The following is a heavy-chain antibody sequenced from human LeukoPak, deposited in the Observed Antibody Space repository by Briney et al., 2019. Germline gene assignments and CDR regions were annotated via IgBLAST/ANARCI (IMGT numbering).Heavy chain of an antibody. CDR1: GSSITSVSHY. V-gene: IGHV4-39*01. Sequence: SETLSLTCTISGSSITSVSHYWGWIRQPPGKGLEWIGDIYYTGSTYYIPSLRTRVTMSVHTSENEFSLRLNSVTAVDTAVYYCARRWGNIVGVTYEYWGQGTLVTVSS. CDR3: ARRWGNIVGVTYEY. J-gene: IGHJ4*02. D-gene: IGHD3-16*01. CDR2: IYYTGST.